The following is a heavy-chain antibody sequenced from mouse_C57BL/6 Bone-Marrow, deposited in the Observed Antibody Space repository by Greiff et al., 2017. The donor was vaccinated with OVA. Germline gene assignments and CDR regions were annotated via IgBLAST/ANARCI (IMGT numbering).Heavy chain of an antibody. V-gene: IGHV1-81*01. CDR1: GYTFTSYG. J-gene: IGHJ3*01. Sequence: QVQLQQSGAELARPGASVKLSCKASGYTFTSYGISWVKQRTGQGLEWIGEIYPRSGNTYYNEKFKGKATLTADKSSSRAYMELRSLTSEDSAVYFCARYYYSNYGGFAYWGQGTLVTVSA. CDR2: IYPRSGNT. CDR3: ARYYYSNYGGFAY. D-gene: IGHD2-5*01.